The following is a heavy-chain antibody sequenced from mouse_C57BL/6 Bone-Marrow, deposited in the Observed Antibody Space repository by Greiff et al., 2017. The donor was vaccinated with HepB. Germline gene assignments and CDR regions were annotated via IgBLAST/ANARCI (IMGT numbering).Heavy chain of an antibody. CDR2: ISDGGSYT. V-gene: IGHV5-4*01. D-gene: IGHD2-2*01. J-gene: IGHJ1*03. CDR1: GFTFSSYA. CDR3: ARDGRWLRRRYFDV. Sequence: EVQRVESGGGLVKPGGSLKLSCAASGFTFSSYAMSWVRQTPEKRLEWVATISDGGSYTYYPDNVKGRFTISRDNAKNNLYLQMSHLKSEDTAMYYCARDGRWLRRRYFDVWGTGTTVTVSS.